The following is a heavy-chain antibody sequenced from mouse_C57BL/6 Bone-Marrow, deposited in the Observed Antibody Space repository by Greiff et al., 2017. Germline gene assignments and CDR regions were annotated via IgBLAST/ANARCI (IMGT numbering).Heavy chain of an antibody. Sequence: VQLKESGGDLVKPGGSLKLSCAASGFTFSSYGMSWVRQTPDKRLAWVATISSGGSYTYYPDSVKGRFTISRDNAKNTLYLQMSSLKSEDTAMYYCARRFGTPFAYWGQGTLVTVSA. D-gene: IGHD4-1*01. CDR1: GFTFSSYG. V-gene: IGHV5-6*01. J-gene: IGHJ3*01. CDR2: ISSGGSYT. CDR3: ARRFGTPFAY.